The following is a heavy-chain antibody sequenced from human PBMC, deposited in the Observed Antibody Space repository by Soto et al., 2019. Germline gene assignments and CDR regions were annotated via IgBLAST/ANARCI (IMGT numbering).Heavy chain of an antibody. D-gene: IGHD6-6*01. Sequence: VGSLRLSCAASGFTFSSYEMNWVRQAPGKGLEWVSYISSSGSTIYYADSVKGRFTISRDNAKNSLYLQMNSLRAEDTAVYYCASGRIAAQFDPWGQGTLVTVSS. CDR1: GFTFSSYE. V-gene: IGHV3-48*03. CDR3: ASGRIAAQFDP. CDR2: ISSSGSTI. J-gene: IGHJ5*02.